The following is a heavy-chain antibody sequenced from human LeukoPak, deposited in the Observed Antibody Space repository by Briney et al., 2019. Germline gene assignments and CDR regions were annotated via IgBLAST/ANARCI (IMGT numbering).Heavy chain of an antibody. D-gene: IGHD2-21*01. CDR1: GFTFSSYG. V-gene: IGHV3-33*06. J-gene: IGHJ4*02. CDR2: IWYDGSNK. Sequence: PGRSLRLSCAASGFTFSSYGMHWVRQAPGKGLEWVAVIWYDGSNKYYADSVKGRFTISRDNSKNTLYLQMNSLRAEDTAVYYCAKDAIAENRLVDYWGQGTLVTVSS. CDR3: AKDAIAENRLVDY.